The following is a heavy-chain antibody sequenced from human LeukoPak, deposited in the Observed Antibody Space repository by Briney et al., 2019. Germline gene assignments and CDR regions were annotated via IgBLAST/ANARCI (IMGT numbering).Heavy chain of an antibody. J-gene: IGHJ4*02. CDR1: GYIFMNYG. V-gene: IGHV1-18*01. D-gene: IGHD2/OR15-2a*01. Sequence: ASVKVSCKASGYIFMNYGFTWVRQAPGHGPEWMGWISPYNGDTRYAQQLRDRVTMTTDTSTSTAYMELRSLRSDDTAVYYCVRTEDDLASATFPFDLWGQGTLVIVSS. CDR2: ISPYNGDT. CDR3: VRTEDDLASATFPFDL.